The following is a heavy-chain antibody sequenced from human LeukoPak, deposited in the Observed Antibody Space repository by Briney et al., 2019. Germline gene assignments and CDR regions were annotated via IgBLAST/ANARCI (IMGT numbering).Heavy chain of an antibody. J-gene: IGHJ4*02. Sequence: SENLSLTCAVSAVSINNYCRWRRHPAGEGVGWLGYIYYSGSTNYNPTLKGRVTITIDTSKNKFSLKLSTVSAADTAVYYFARTLICLDNDLAFDYWGQGTLVTVSS. D-gene: IGHD5/OR15-5a*01. V-gene: IGHV4-59*01. CDR2: IYYSGST. CDR3: ARTLICLDNDLAFDY. CDR1: AVSINNYC.